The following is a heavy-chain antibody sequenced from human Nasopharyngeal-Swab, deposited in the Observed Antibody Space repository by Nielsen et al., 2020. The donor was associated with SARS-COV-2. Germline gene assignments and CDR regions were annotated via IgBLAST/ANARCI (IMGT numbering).Heavy chain of an antibody. V-gene: IGHV3-30-3*01. CDR2: ISYDGSNK. J-gene: IGHJ4*02. D-gene: IGHD4-17*01. Sequence: GESLKISCVVSGFTFSDYWLSWVRQAPGKGLEWVAVISYDGSNKYYADSVKGRFTISRDNSKNTLYLQMNSLRAEDTAVYYCARDPDYGDFPGIDYWGQGTLVTVSS. CDR3: ARDPDYGDFPGIDY. CDR1: GFTFSDYW.